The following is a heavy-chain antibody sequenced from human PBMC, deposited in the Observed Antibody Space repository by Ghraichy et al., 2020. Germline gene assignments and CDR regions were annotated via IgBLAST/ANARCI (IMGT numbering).Heavy chain of an antibody. V-gene: IGHV4-31*03. CDR1: GGSISSGGYY. D-gene: IGHD1-14*01. CDR3: ARTGPSYYYYGMDV. CDR2: IYYTGST. J-gene: IGHJ6*02. Sequence: SETLSLTCTVSGGSISSGGYYWSWIRQHPGKGLEWIGYIYYTGSTYYNPSLKSRVTISVDTSKSQFSLKLSSVTAADTAVYYCARTGPSYYYYGMDVWGQGTTVTVSS.